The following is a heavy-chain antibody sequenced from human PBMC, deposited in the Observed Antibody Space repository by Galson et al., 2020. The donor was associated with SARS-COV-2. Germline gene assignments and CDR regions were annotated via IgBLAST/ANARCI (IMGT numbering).Heavy chain of an antibody. J-gene: IGHJ6*02. Sequence: QTRGSLRLSCAASGFTFSSYWMSWVRQAPGNGLEWVANIKQDGSEKYYVDSVKGRFTISRDNAKNSLYLQMNSLRAEDTAVYYCARDQGERYFDGFLWGQGTTVTVSS. CDR1: GFTFSSYW. CDR2: IKQDGSEK. V-gene: IGHV3-7*01. D-gene: IGHD3-9*01. CDR3: ARDQGERYFDGFL.